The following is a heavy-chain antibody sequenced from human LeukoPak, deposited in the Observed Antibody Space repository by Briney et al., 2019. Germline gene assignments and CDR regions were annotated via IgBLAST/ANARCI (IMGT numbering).Heavy chain of an antibody. D-gene: IGHD1-7*01. CDR3: ARGQWNYPHPPLGH. CDR1: GYTFTGYY. J-gene: IGHJ4*02. Sequence: GASVKVSCKASGYTFTGYYMHWVRQAPGQGLEWMGWINPNTGGTNYAQKFQGRVTMTRDTSIKTAYMELSSLRSDDTAVYYCARGQWNYPHPPLGHWGQGTLVTASS. CDR2: INPNTGGT. V-gene: IGHV1-2*02.